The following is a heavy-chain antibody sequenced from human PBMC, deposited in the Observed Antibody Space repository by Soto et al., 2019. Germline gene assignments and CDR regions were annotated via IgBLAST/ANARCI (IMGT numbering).Heavy chain of an antibody. CDR2: ISGSGGST. CDR1: GFTXSSYA. CDR3: ASRTSGWYFDY. J-gene: IGHJ4*02. Sequence: GSLRLSCTASGFTXSSYAMNWVRQAPGKGLEWVSVISGSGGSTYYADSVKGRFTISRDNSKNKLYLQMNSLRAEDTAVYYCASRTSGWYFDYWGQGTLVTVSS. V-gene: IGHV3-23*01. D-gene: IGHD6-19*01.